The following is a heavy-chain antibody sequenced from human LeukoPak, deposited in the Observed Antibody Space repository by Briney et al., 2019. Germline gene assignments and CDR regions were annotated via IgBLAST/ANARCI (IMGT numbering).Heavy chain of an antibody. Sequence: PSETLSLTCTVSGASVSNGLYYWSWIRQPPGKGLEWIAYIFNSGSTNYNPSLKSRFTISVDTSKNQFSLRLSSVTAADTAVYYCAAGSYGLDYWGQGTLVTVSS. CDR1: GASVSNGLYY. J-gene: IGHJ4*02. V-gene: IGHV4-61*01. CDR3: AAGSYGLDY. CDR2: IFNSGST. D-gene: IGHD5-18*01.